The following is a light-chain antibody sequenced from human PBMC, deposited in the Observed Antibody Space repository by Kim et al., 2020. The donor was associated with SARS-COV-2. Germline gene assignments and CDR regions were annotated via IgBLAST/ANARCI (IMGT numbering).Light chain of an antibody. CDR3: SSYTSSVTFV. CDR2: DVN. V-gene: IGLV2-14*01. CDR1: SSDVGGYDY. Sequence: QSVLTQTASVSGSPGQSITISCTGTSSDVGGYDYVSWYQQHPGKAPKLMIYDVNKRPSGVSNRFSGSKSGNTASLTISGLQAEDEADYYCSSYTSSVTFVFGTGTKVTVL. J-gene: IGLJ1*01.